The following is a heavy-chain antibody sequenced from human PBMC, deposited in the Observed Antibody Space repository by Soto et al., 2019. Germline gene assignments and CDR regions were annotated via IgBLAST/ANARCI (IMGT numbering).Heavy chain of an antibody. CDR1: GYRFTSYW. J-gene: IGHJ6*02. D-gene: IGHD2-8*02. V-gene: IGHV5-51*01. CDR2: IYPGDSDT. CDR3: AIHWGMIHTGEDSSADVYFDGMDV. Sequence: GEPLQNSYKGSGYRFTSYWIGWVRQIPGKDLEWTGLIYPGDSDTRHSPSSQGQVTISVDKSISTAYLPWRSLKASDTAMYYCAIHWGMIHTGEDSSADVYFDGMDVWGPGAAVTVSS.